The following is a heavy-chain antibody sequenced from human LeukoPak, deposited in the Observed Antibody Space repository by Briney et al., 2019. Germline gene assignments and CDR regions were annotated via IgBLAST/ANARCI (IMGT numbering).Heavy chain of an antibody. Sequence: GGSLRLSCAAAGFTFNNAWMNWVRQAPGKGLEWVGRIKSKNVGGTTDYAAPVKGRFTISRGDSKTTFYLQMNSLKIERTAVYYCTSYAAFDPWGQGTLVTVSS. CDR1: GFTFNNAW. CDR3: TSYAAFDP. V-gene: IGHV3-15*01. CDR2: IKSKNVGGTT. D-gene: IGHD4-17*01. J-gene: IGHJ5*02.